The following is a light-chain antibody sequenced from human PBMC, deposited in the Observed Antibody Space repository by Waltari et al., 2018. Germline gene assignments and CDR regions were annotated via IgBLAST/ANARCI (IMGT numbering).Light chain of an antibody. CDR3: VSWDDSLNGPA. Sequence: QSVLTQPPSASGTPGQTVTISSSGRTSNIGRNPVLWYQQLPGKAPKLLIYSNNQRPSGVPDRFSASKSGTSASLAISGLRSEDEADYYCVSWDDSLNGPAVGGGTKLTVL. V-gene: IGLV1-44*01. CDR1: TSNIGRNP. CDR2: SNN. J-gene: IGLJ2*01.